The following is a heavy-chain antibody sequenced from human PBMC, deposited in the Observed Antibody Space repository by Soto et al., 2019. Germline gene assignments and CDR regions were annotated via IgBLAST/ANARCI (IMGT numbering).Heavy chain of an antibody. Sequence: EVQLVESGGGLVQPGGSLRLSCAASGFTFSSYSMNWVRQAPGKGLEWVSYISDSSTNIYYADSVKGRLTISRDNAKNSLYLQLNSLRGEDTAVYFCARGRPIDYWGQGTLVTVSS. CDR2: ISDSSTNI. J-gene: IGHJ4*02. CDR1: GFTFSSYS. CDR3: ARGRPIDY. V-gene: IGHV3-48*01.